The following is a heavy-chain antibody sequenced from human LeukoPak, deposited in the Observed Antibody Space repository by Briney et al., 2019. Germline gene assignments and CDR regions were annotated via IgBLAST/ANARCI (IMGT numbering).Heavy chain of an antibody. CDR3: ARGDIVVVPAATDY. Sequence: GGSLRLSCAASGFTFSGYSMNWVRQAPGKGLEWVSSISSISSYIFYADSVKGRFTISRDNATNSMYLQMNSLKAEDTAVYYCARGDIVVVPAATDYWGQGALVTVSS. D-gene: IGHD2-2*01. CDR2: ISSISSYI. J-gene: IGHJ4*02. CDR1: GFTFSGYS. V-gene: IGHV3-21*01.